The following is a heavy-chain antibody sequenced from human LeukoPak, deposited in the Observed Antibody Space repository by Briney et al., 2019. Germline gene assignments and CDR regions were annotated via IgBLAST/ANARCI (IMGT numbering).Heavy chain of an antibody. CDR2: ISGSGGST. J-gene: IGHJ5*02. D-gene: IGHD3-22*01. V-gene: IGHV3-23*01. CDR1: GFTFSSYA. CDR3: AKKTYYYDSSGPRYNWFDP. Sequence: PGGSLRLSCAASGFTFSSYAMSWVRQAPGKGLEWVSAISGSGGSTYYADSVKGRFTISRDNSKNTLYLQMNSLRAEDTAVYYCAKKTYYYDSSGPRYNWFDPWGQGTLVTVSS.